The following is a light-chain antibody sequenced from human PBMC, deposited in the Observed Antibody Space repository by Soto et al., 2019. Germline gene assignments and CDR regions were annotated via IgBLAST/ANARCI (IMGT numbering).Light chain of an antibody. CDR1: SSDVGSYKY. Sequence: QSVLTQPASVSGSPGQSITISCTGTSSDVGSYKYVSWHQLHPGKAPKLMVYEVSNRPSGVSNRFSGSKSGNTASLTISGLQAEDEADYYRSSYTRSSPYVFGTGTKLTVL. CDR2: EVS. J-gene: IGLJ1*01. CDR3: SSYTRSSPYV. V-gene: IGLV2-14*01.